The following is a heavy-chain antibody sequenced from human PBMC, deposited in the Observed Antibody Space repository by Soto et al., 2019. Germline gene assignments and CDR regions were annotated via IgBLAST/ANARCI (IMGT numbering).Heavy chain of an antibody. D-gene: IGHD2-15*01. CDR2: MNSDGSFI. CDR3: VTGWSEH. CDR1: EFTFSSSW. J-gene: IGHJ1*01. V-gene: IGHV3-74*01. Sequence: EVQLVESGGGLVPPGGSLRLSCVVSEFTFSSSWMHWVRQGPGKGLVWVSRMNSDGSFINYADSVKGRFTTSRDNATNMLYLQMNSLRADDTGLYYCVTGWSEHWGQGTLVTVSS.